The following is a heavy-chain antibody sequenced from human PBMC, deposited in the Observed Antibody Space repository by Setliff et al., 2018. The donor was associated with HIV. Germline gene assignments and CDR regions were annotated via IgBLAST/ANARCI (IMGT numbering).Heavy chain of an antibody. J-gene: IGHJ6*03. CDR3: ARGYPGIAVAGLTYYYYYYMDV. Sequence: SETLSLTCTVSGGSISTYYWSWIRQPPGKGLEWIEYIYYSGSSNHNPSLKSRVTISVDTSKNQFSLKLSSVTAADTAVYYCARGYPGIAVAGLTYYYYYYMDVWGKGTTVTVSS. CDR2: IYYSGSS. CDR1: GGSISTYY. D-gene: IGHD6-19*01. V-gene: IGHV4-59*01.